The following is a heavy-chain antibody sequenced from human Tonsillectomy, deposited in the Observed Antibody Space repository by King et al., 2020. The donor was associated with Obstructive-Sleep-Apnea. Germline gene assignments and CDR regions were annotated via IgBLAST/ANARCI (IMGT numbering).Heavy chain of an antibody. CDR3: ARAYIVATMGWFDP. Sequence: QLQESGPGLVKPSQTLSLTCTVSGGSISSGGYYWSWIRQHPGKGLEWIGYIYYSGSTYYNPSLKSRVTISVDTSKNQFSLKLSSVTAADTAVYDCARAYIVATMGWFDPWGQGTLVTVSA. J-gene: IGHJ5*02. CDR2: IYYSGST. CDR1: GGSISSGGYY. D-gene: IGHD5-12*01. V-gene: IGHV4-31*03.